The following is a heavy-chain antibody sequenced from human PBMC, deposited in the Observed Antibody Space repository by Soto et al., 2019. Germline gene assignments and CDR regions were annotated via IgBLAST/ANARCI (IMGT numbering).Heavy chain of an antibody. CDR1: GGSISSGGYY. V-gene: IGHV4-31*03. J-gene: IGHJ4*02. Sequence: QVQLQESGPGLVKPSQTLSLTCTVSGGSISSGGYYWSWIRQQPGKGLEWIGYIYYSGSTYYNPSLKSRVTISVDTSKTQFSLKLSSVTAADTAVYYCARVYCSGGSCYEFDYWGQGTLVTVSS. CDR2: IYYSGST. CDR3: ARVYCSGGSCYEFDY. D-gene: IGHD2-15*01.